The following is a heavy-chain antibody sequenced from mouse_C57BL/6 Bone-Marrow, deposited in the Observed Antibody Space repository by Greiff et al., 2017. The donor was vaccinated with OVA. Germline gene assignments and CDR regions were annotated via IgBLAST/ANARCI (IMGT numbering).Heavy chain of an antibody. J-gene: IGHJ1*03. D-gene: IGHD1-1*01. V-gene: IGHV1-81*01. CDR1: GYTFTSYG. CDR3: EVYYYGPWYFDV. CDR2: IYPRSGNT. Sequence: VQRVESGAELARPGASVKLSCKASGYTFTSYGISWVKQRTGQGLEWIGEIYPRSGNTYYNEKFKGKATLTADKSSSTAYMELRSLTSEDSAVYFCEVYYYGPWYFDVWGTGTTVTVSS.